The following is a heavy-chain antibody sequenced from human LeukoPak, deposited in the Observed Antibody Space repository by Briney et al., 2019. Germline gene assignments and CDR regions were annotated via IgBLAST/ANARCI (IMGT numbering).Heavy chain of an antibody. J-gene: IGHJ4*02. V-gene: IGHV3-21*06. CDR3: ARDFTGGEYFDS. D-gene: IGHD3-16*01. CDR1: GFTFSSFK. CDR2: ISPSSAYI. Sequence: GGSLRLSCAASGFTFSSFKVTWVRQAPGKGLEWVASISPSSAYIYYGDSLKGRVTVSRDNAKSLLFLHMSSLRPDDTAVYYCARDFTGGEYFDSWGQGALVSVSS.